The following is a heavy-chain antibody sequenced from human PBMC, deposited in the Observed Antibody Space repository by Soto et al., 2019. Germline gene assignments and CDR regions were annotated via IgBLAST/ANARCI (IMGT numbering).Heavy chain of an antibody. CDR3: ARRLFLSASTSYYSLDG. D-gene: IGHD3-3*01. CDR1: GYRFSTQW. CDR2: IYPGDSYT. J-gene: IGHJ6*02. V-gene: IGHV5-51*01. Sequence: PGESLKISCKGSGYRFSTQWIGWVRQRPGRGLEWMGIIYPGDSYTNYSPSFQGHVTISADKSISTAYLQWSSLKASDTAMYYCARRLFLSASTSYYSLDGCGQGTTVTLSS.